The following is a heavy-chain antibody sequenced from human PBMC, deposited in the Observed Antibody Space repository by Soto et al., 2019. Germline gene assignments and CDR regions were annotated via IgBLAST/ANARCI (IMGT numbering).Heavy chain of an antibody. J-gene: IGHJ6*02. Sequence: SETLSLTCTVSGGSISSYYWSWIRQPPGKGLEWIGYIYYSGSTNYNPSLKSRVTISVDTSKNQFSLKLSSVTAADTAVYYCAISRKVTYEPKRYYYGMDVWGQGTTVTVSS. V-gene: IGHV4-59*08. D-gene: IGHD5-12*01. CDR3: AISRKVTYEPKRYYYGMDV. CDR1: GGSISSYY. CDR2: IYYSGST.